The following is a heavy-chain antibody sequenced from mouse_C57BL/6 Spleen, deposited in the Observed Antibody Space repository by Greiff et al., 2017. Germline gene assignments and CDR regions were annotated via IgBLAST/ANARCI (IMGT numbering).Heavy chain of an antibody. CDR3: ARKDYSKSWFAY. D-gene: IGHD2-5*01. CDR1: GFTFTDYY. J-gene: IGHJ3*01. V-gene: IGHV7-3*01. Sequence: EVKLMESGGGLVQPGGSLSLSCAASGFTFTDYYMSWVRQPPGKALEWLGFIRNKANGYTTEYSASVKGRFTISRDNSQSILYLQMNALRAEDSATYYCARKDYSKSWFAYWGQGTLVTVSA. CDR2: IRNKANGYTT.